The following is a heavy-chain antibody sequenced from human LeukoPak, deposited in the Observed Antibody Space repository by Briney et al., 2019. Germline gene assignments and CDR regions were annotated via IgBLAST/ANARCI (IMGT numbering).Heavy chain of an antibody. CDR1: GFTFTNYA. CDR2: IKQDGSEK. Sequence: GGSLRLSCAASGFTFTNYAMSWVRQAPGKGLEWVANIKQDGSEKYYVDSVKGRFTISRDNAKNSLYLQMNSLRAEDTAVYYCARGGGVYYGSGSYSYWGQGALVTVSS. J-gene: IGHJ4*02. CDR3: ARGGGVYYGSGSYSY. V-gene: IGHV3-7*03. D-gene: IGHD3-10*01.